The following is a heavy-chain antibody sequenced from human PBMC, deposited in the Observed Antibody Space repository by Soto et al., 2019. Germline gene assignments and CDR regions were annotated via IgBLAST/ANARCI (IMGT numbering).Heavy chain of an antibody. CDR2: ISSNGSHL. CDR1: GVTLSKSG. V-gene: IGHV3-30*03. D-gene: IGHD6-6*01. Sequence: PGGSLRLSCAASGVTLSKSGIHWVRQAPGKGLQWVAVISSNGSHLFYADSVRGRFTVSRDNGNNTIYLQMNGLKSEDTGVYYCVTGSGVLESLWGHGTLVTVSS. CDR3: VTGSGVLESL. J-gene: IGHJ4*01.